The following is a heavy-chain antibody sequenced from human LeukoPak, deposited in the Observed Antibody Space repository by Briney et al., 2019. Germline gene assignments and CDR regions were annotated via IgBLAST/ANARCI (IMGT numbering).Heavy chain of an antibody. CDR1: GFTFSSYA. Sequence: PGGSLRLSCAASGFTFSSYAMSWVRQAPGKGLEWVSAISGSGGSTYYADSVKGRFTISRDNAKNSLYLQMNSLRAEDTAVYYCARVGSRADYGDSRYYYYYYGMDVWGQGTTVTVSS. V-gene: IGHV3-23*01. CDR2: ISGSGGST. CDR3: ARVGSRADYGDSRYYYYYYGMDV. D-gene: IGHD4-17*01. J-gene: IGHJ6*02.